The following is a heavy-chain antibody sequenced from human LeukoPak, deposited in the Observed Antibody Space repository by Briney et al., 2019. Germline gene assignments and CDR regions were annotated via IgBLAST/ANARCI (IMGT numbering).Heavy chain of an antibody. Sequence: PGGSLRLSCAASGFTFSSYWMSWVRQAPGKGLEWVANIKQDGSEKHYVDSVKGRFTIPRDNAKNSLYLQMNSLRAEDTAVYYCARGFCSSTSCYFYAEYLADWGQGTLVTVSS. CDR3: ARGFCSSTSCYFYAEYLAD. D-gene: IGHD2-2*01. V-gene: IGHV3-7*03. CDR1: GFTFSSYW. CDR2: IKQDGSEK. J-gene: IGHJ4*02.